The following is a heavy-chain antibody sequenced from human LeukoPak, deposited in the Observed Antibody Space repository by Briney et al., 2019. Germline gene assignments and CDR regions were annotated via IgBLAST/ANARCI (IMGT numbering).Heavy chain of an antibody. CDR3: AREDYGDYRFYYYYMDV. CDR2: INSDGSLT. Sequence: GGSLRLSCAASGFTFSAYWMNWVRQTPGKGLVWVSRINSDGSLTYYADSVKGRFTISRDNAKNTLYLQMNSLRVDDTAVYYCAREDYGDYRFYYYYMDVWGKGTTVTVS. V-gene: IGHV3-74*01. J-gene: IGHJ6*03. CDR1: GFTFSAYW. D-gene: IGHD4-17*01.